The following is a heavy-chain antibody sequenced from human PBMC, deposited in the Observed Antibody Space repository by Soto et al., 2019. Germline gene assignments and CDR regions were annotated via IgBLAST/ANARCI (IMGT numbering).Heavy chain of an antibody. J-gene: IGHJ5*02. CDR2: INAGNGNA. Sequence: ASVKVSCKASGYTFTSYAMHWVRQAPGQRLEWMGWINAGNGNAKYSQKFQGRVTITRDTSASTAYMELSSLRSEDTAVYYCARQSVRGGFDPWGQGTLVTVSS. CDR3: ARQSVRGGFDP. V-gene: IGHV1-3*01. CDR1: GYTFTSYA. D-gene: IGHD3-10*02.